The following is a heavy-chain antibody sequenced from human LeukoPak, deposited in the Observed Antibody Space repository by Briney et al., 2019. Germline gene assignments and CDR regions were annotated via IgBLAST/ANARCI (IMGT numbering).Heavy chain of an antibody. CDR1: GCSISSGSYS. CDR3: PRAPGFGSNLGFDN. Sequence: SETLSLTCAVSGCSISSGSYSWNWIRQPPGKGLEWIGIMRRGGSTFYNPSFTSRVIISADRSRNHFSLSVTSVTAADTAVYFCPRAPGFGSNLGFDNWGQGTLVTVSS. J-gene: IGHJ4*02. D-gene: IGHD4-23*01. CDR2: MRRGGST. V-gene: IGHV4-30-2*01.